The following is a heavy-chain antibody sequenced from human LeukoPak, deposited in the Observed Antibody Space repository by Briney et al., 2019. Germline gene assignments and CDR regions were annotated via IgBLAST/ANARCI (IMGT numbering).Heavy chain of an antibody. CDR1: GYSISSGYY. V-gene: IGHV4-38-2*02. D-gene: IGHD3-10*01. CDR2: IFYSGST. Sequence: PSETLSLTCTVSGYSISSGYYWGWIRQPPGKGLEWIGNIFYSGSTYYSPSLRSRFTISLDTSRNQFSLKLNSETAADTAVYYCAKSNGYGLVDIWGQGTMVTVSS. CDR3: AKSNGYGLVDI. J-gene: IGHJ3*02.